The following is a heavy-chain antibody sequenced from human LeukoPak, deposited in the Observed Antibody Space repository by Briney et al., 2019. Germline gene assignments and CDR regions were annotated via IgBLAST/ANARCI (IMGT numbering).Heavy chain of an antibody. CDR1: GYTFTSYG. CDR2: ISAYNGNT. D-gene: IGHD5-12*01. Sequence: GASVTVSCKASGYTFTSYGISWVRQAPGQGLEWIGWISAYNGNTNYAQKLQGRVTMTTDTSTSTAYMELRSLRSDDTAVYYCARIGDIVATGGFDYWGQGTLVTVSS. V-gene: IGHV1-18*01. J-gene: IGHJ4*02. CDR3: ARIGDIVATGGFDY.